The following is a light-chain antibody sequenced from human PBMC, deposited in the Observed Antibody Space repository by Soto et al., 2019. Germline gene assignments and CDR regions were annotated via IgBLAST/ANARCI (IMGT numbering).Light chain of an antibody. CDR2: GAS. J-gene: IGKJ1*01. CDR1: QSVSSSY. CDR3: QKYGSSPWT. Sequence: DIVLTHSPVTRFSSRRETATISLIASQSVSSSYLAWYQQKPGQAPRLLIYGASSRATGIPDRFSGSGSGTDFTLTISRLEPEDFAVYYCQKYGSSPWTFGKG. V-gene: IGKV3-20*01.